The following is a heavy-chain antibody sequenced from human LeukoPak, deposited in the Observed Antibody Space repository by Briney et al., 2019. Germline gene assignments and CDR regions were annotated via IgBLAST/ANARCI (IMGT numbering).Heavy chain of an antibody. Sequence: SETLSLTCTVSGGSISSYYWSWIRQPPGKGLEWIGYIYYSGSTNYNPSLKSRVTISVDTSKNQFSLKLSSVTAADTAVYYCASGEWELEQAFDXWGKGTTVTVSS. J-gene: IGHJ3*02. CDR1: GGSISSYY. CDR2: IYYSGST. V-gene: IGHV4-59*01. CDR3: ASGEWELEQAFDX. D-gene: IGHD1-26*01.